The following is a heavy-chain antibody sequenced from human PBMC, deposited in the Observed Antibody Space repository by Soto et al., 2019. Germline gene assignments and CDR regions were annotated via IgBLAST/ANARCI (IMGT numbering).Heavy chain of an antibody. CDR3: ARSLLAAAGFGYSSGWYHFDY. CDR2: IYYSGST. CDR1: GGSISSSSYY. J-gene: IGHJ4*02. D-gene: IGHD6-19*01. V-gene: IGHV4-39*01. Sequence: PSETLSLTCTVSGGSISSSSYYWGWIRQPPGKGLEWIGSIYYSGSTYYNPSLKSRVTISVDTSKNQFSLKLSSVTAADTAVYYCARSLLAAAGFGYSSGWYHFDYWGQGTLVTVSS.